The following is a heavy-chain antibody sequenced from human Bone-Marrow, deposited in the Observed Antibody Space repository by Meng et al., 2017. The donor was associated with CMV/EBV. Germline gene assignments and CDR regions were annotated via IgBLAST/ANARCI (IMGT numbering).Heavy chain of an antibody. V-gene: IGHV3-43D*03. CDR1: GFTFDDYA. J-gene: IGHJ6*02. Sequence: GGSLRLSCAASGFTFDDYAMHWVRQAPGKGLEWVSLISWDGGSTYYADSVKGRFTISRDNSKNSLYLQMNSLRAEDTALYYCAKDMTPYGSGSYPDYGKDVWDQGTTVTVSS. CDR3: AKDMTPYGSGSYPDYGKDV. CDR2: ISWDGGST. D-gene: IGHD3-10*01.